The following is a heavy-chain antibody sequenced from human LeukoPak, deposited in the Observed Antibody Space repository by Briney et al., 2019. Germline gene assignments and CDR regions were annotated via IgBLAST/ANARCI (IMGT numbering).Heavy chain of an antibody. D-gene: IGHD6-6*01. CDR3: TSVAARPGR. CDR1: GFTFSNAW. Sequence: GGSLRLSCAASGFTFSNAWMSWVRQAPGKGLEWVGRIRSKANSYATAYAASVKGRFTISRDDSKNTAYLQMNSLKTEDTAVYYCTSVAARPGRWGQGTLATVSS. CDR2: IRSKANSYAT. J-gene: IGHJ4*02. V-gene: IGHV3-73*01.